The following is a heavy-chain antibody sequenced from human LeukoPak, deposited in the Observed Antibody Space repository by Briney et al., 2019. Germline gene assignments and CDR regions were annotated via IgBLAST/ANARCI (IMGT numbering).Heavy chain of an antibody. V-gene: IGHV3-21*01. CDR2: ISSSSSYI. Sequence: GGSLRLSCAASGFTFSSYSMNWVRQAPGKGLEWVSSISSSSSYIYYADSVKGRFTISRDNAENSLYLQMNSLRAEDTAVYYCARGDSSGYDYWGQGTLVTVSS. CDR1: GFTFSSYS. D-gene: IGHD3-22*01. CDR3: ARGDSSGYDY. J-gene: IGHJ4*02.